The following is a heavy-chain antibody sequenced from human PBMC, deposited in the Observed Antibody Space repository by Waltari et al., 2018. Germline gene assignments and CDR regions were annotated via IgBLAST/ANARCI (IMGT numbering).Heavy chain of an antibody. V-gene: IGHV3-72*01. D-gene: IGHD2-2*01. CDR3: ARDASTALDY. J-gene: IGHJ4*02. Sequence: EVQLVDSGGGLVQPGGSLRLSCAASGFTFTNYYMDWVRQAPGKGLEWIGRTQNKASSHITDYAASVKGRFIASRDDSKTSLYLQMNNLKTEDTAVYYCARDASTALDYWSQGTLVTVAS. CDR1: GFTFTNYY. CDR2: TQNKASSHIT.